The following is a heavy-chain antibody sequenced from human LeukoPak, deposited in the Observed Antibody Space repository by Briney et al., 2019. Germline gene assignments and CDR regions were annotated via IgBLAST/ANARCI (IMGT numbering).Heavy chain of an antibody. CDR1: GFTFSRHA. Sequence: GGSLRLSCEASGFTFSRHAMSWVRQAPGKGLEWVANIKQDGSEKYYVDSVKGRFTISRDNAKNSLYLQMNSLRAEDTAVYYCARPRNFWSGYSFDYWGQGTLVTVSS. V-gene: IGHV3-7*01. D-gene: IGHD3-3*01. J-gene: IGHJ4*02. CDR3: ARPRNFWSGYSFDY. CDR2: IKQDGSEK.